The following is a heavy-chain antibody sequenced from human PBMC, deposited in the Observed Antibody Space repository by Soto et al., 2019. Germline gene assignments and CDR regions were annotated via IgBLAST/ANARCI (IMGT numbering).Heavy chain of an antibody. J-gene: IGHJ4*02. CDR3: ARGESVVGDY. D-gene: IGHD2-15*01. CDR1: GYTFTSYA. CDR2: INAGNGNT. Sequence: QVQLVQSGAEEKKPGASVKVSCKASGYTFTSYAMHWVRQAPGQRLEWMGWINAGNGNTKCSQKFQDRVTITRDTSASTAYMELSILRSEDTAVYYCARGESVVGDYWGQGTLVTVSS. V-gene: IGHV1-3*05.